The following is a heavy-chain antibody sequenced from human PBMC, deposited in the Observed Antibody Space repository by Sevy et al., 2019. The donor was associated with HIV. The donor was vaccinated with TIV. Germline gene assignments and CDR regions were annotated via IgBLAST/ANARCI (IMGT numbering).Heavy chain of an antibody. J-gene: IGHJ4*02. CDR2: ISHDGSNK. CDR1: GFTFSNYG. Sequence: GGSLRLSCEASGFTFSNYGMHWVRQAPSKGLEWVAIISHDGSNKYYADSVKGRFTISRDNSKHSLYLQMNSLRPEDKGVYYCAKDISGASSSWSFDYWGQGTLVTVSS. V-gene: IGHV3-30*18. CDR3: AKDISGASSSWSFDY. D-gene: IGHD6-19*01.